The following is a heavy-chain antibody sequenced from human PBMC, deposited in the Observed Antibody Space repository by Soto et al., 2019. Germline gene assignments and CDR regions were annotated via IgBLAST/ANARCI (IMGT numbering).Heavy chain of an antibody. CDR2: ISYDGSNK. CDR3: AKDVVVGATTGLGDYYYYYGMDV. D-gene: IGHD1-26*01. J-gene: IGHJ6*02. CDR1: GFTFSSYG. V-gene: IGHV3-30*18. Sequence: QVQLVESGGGVVQPGGSLRLSCAASGFTFSSYGMHWVRQAPGKGLEWVAVISYDGSNKYYADSVKGRFTISRDNSKNTLYLQMNSLRAEDTAVYYCAKDVVVGATTGLGDYYYYYGMDVWGQGTTVTVSS.